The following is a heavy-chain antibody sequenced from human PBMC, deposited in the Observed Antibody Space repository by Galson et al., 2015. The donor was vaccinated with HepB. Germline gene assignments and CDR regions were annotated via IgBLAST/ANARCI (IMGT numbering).Heavy chain of an antibody. J-gene: IGHJ4*02. Sequence: SLRLSCAASGFTFSDFYMTWIRQAPGKGLECVSYISSRGSYTNYADSVKGRFTISRDNSKNTLYLQMNSLRAEDTAVYYCAKGGAAAAFIDYWGQGTLVTVSS. CDR1: GFTFSDFY. V-gene: IGHV3-11*06. CDR2: ISSRGSYT. CDR3: AKGGAAAAFIDY. D-gene: IGHD6-13*01.